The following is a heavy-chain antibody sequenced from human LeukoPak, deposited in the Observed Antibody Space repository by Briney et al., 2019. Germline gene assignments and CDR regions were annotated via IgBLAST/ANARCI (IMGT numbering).Heavy chain of an antibody. CDR3: ARGYSTLRGGWFHP. CDR1: GGSISSGSYY. Sequence: PSQTLSLTCTVSGGSISSGSYYWSWIRQPAGKGLEWIGRINSSGSTNYNPSLKSRVTISVDTSKNQFTLKLSSVTAADTAVYYCARGYSTLRGGWFHPWGQRTLGTVSS. J-gene: IGHJ5*02. V-gene: IGHV4-61*02. D-gene: IGHD4-11*01. CDR2: INSSGST.